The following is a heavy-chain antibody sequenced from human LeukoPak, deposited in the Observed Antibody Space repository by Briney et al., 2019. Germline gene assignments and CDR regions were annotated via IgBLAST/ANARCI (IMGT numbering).Heavy chain of an antibody. Sequence: PSETLSLTCTVSGDSISSSNCYWGWIRQPPGKGLEWIGYIYYSGSTNYNPSLKSRVTISVDTSKNHFSLKLSSVTAADPAVYYCARGPTYQPIDYWGQGTLVTVSS. D-gene: IGHD2-2*01. CDR2: IYYSGST. CDR3: ARGPTYQPIDY. V-gene: IGHV4-61*05. J-gene: IGHJ4*02. CDR1: GDSISSSNCY.